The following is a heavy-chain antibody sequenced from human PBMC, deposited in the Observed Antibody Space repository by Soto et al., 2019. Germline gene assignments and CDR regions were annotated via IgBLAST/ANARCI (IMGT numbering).Heavy chain of an antibody. CDR3: ARDTRRNSIVGATTVMDV. CDR2: ISYDGSNK. V-gene: IGHV3-30*03. J-gene: IGHJ6*02. Sequence: GGSLRLSCAASGFTFSSYGMHWVRQAPGKGLEWVAVISYDGSNKYYADSVKGRFTISRDNSKNTLYLQMNSLRAEDTAVYYCARDTRRNSIVGATTVMDVWGQGTTVTVSS. CDR1: GFTFSSYG. D-gene: IGHD1-26*01.